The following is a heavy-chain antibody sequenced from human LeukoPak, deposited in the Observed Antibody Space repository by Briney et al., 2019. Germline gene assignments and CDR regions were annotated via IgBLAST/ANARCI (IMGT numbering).Heavy chain of an antibody. CDR3: AKGTGYYYDSSGYYSPGDY. CDR1: GSTFGTYA. D-gene: IGHD3-22*01. J-gene: IGHJ4*02. CDR2: VSDSGVAT. V-gene: IGHV3-23*01. Sequence: GGSLRLSCAASGSTFGTYAMNWVRQAPGKGLEWASTVSDSGVATYFADSVKGRFTISRDNSKNTLYLQMNSLRAEDTAVYYCAKGTGYYYDSSGYYSPGDYWGQGTLVTVSS.